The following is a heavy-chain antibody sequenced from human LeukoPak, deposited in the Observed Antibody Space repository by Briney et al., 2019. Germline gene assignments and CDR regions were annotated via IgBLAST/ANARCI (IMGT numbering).Heavy chain of an antibody. Sequence: SETLSLTCTVSGYSISSGYYWGWIRQPPGKGLEWIGSIYHSGSTYYNPSLKSRVTISVDTSKNQFSLKLSSVTAADTAVYYCARKSAASEIDPWGQGTLVTVSS. V-gene: IGHV4-38-2*02. J-gene: IGHJ5*02. CDR1: GYSISSGYY. D-gene: IGHD6-25*01. CDR3: ARKSAASEIDP. CDR2: IYHSGST.